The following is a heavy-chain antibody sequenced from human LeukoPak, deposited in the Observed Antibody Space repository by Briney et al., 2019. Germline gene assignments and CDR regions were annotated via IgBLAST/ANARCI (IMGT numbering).Heavy chain of an antibody. CDR2: IYTSGST. CDR1: GGSISSYY. J-gene: IGHJ5*02. Sequence: SETLSLTCTVSGGSISSYYWSWIRQPAGRGLEWIGRIYTSGSTNYNPSLKSRVTISLDESKHQFSLKLSSVTAADTAVYYCARGNWFDPWGQGTLVTVSS. CDR3: ARGNWFDP. V-gene: IGHV4-4*07.